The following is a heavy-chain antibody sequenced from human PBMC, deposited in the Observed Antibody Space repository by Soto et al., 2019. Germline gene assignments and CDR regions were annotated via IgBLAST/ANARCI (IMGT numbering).Heavy chain of an antibody. CDR2: ISATGDST. V-gene: IGHV3-23*01. CDR3: AKRGARGSSWPFDF. D-gene: IGHD6-13*01. Sequence: GGSLRLSCAASGFTFNSCAMSWVRQAPWQGLEWVSAISATGDSTYYSDSVKGRFTISRDNSKNTLSLQMNSLRAEDTALYYCAKRGARGSSWPFDFWGQGTLVTVSS. CDR1: GFTFNSCA. J-gene: IGHJ4*02.